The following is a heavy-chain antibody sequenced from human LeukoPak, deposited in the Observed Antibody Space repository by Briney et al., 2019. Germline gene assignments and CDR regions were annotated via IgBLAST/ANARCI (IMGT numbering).Heavy chain of an antibody. Sequence: QTGGSLRLSCVASGFPFRSYAMNWVRQAPGKGPEWVAAIWSDGRRIYYADSVRGRFTISRDDSKNTLYLQMNTLRAEDTAVYYCAKDYYDSGSYYQRDFDHWGQGTLVTVSS. J-gene: IGHJ4*02. V-gene: IGHV3-33*06. CDR3: AKDYYDSGSYYQRDFDH. D-gene: IGHD3-10*01. CDR2: IWSDGRRI. CDR1: GFPFRSYA.